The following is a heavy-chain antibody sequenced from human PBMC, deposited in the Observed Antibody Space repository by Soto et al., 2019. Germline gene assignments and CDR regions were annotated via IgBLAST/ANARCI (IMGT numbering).Heavy chain of an antibody. D-gene: IGHD3-16*01. CDR1: GYTFTTYG. CDR2: INGYNGNA. Sequence: QVQLVQSGAEVKKPGASVTVSCKASGYTFTTYGVSWVRQAPGQGLEWLGWINGYNGNAKYAENLQGRVSMTTDTSTSTAYMELRSLRSDDTAVYYCARMGDVPYYYYGMDVWGQGTKVTVSS. V-gene: IGHV1-18*01. CDR3: ARMGDVPYYYYGMDV. J-gene: IGHJ6*02.